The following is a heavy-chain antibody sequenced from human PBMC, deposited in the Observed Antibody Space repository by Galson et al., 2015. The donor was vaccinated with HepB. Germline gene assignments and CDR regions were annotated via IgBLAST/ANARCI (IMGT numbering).Heavy chain of an antibody. J-gene: IGHJ6*02. D-gene: IGHD6-13*01. V-gene: IGHV3-48*02. CDR2: ISSSSSTI. CDR1: GFTFSSYS. Sequence: SLRLSCAASGFTFSSYSMNWVRQAPGKGLEWVSYISSSSSTIYYADSVKGRFTISRDNAKNSLYLQMNSLRDEDTAVYYCARDRVAAAGIPSYYYYGMDVWGQGTTATVSS. CDR3: ARDRVAAAGIPSYYYYGMDV.